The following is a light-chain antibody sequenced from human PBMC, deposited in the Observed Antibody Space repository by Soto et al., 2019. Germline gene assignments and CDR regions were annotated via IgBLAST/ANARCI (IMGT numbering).Light chain of an antibody. Sequence: EIVLTQCPATLSLSPGERATICCKGSRSVNSYLAWYQQKPGQPPRLLIYGASTRATGIPARFSGSGSGTDFTLTISSLEPEDFAVYYCHQRSSWPWTFGQGTKVDIK. J-gene: IGKJ1*01. CDR2: GAS. CDR3: HQRSSWPWT. CDR1: RSVNSY. V-gene: IGKV3-11*01.